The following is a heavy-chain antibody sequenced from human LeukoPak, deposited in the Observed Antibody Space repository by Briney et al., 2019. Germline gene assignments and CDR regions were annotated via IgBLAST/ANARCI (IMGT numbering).Heavy chain of an antibody. J-gene: IGHJ4*02. D-gene: IGHD6-19*01. CDR3: ATGLAVAGWNYFDY. CDR1: GYTLTELS. CDR2: FDPEDGET. Sequence: ASVKVSCKVSGYTLTELSMHWVRQAPGKGLEWMGGFDPEDGETIYAQKFQGRVTMTEDTSTDTAYMELSSLRSEDTAVYYCATGLAVAGWNYFDYWGQGTLVTVSS. V-gene: IGHV1-24*01.